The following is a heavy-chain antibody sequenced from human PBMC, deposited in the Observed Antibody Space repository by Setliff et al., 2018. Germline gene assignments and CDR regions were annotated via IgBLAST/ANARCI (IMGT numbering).Heavy chain of an antibody. CDR2: IIGVGGGT. Sequence: GESLKISCAASGFTFSNYAMSWVRQAPGKGLEWVSTIIGVGGGTYFADSVKGRFTISRDNSKNTLYLQMNSLRAEDTAIYYCAKVLAIFGVVTDIGFYFDYWGQGSPVTVSS. D-gene: IGHD3-3*01. CDR1: GFTFSNYA. CDR3: AKVLAIFGVVTDIGFYFDY. J-gene: IGHJ4*02. V-gene: IGHV3-23*01.